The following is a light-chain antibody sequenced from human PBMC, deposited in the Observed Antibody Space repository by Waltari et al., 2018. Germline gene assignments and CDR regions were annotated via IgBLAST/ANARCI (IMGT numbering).Light chain of an antibody. CDR1: SNNIGFYYL. Sequence: QSALTQPASVSGSPGQSITISCTGSSNNIGFYYLVSWYQQHPGKAPKLIIFDVIKRPAGVLDRFSGSKSGNTASLTISGLQTEDDADYYCCSYSGSGSFPYVFGPGTRVAVL. CDR3: CSYSGSGSFPYV. V-gene: IGLV2-23*02. J-gene: IGLJ1*01. CDR2: DVI.